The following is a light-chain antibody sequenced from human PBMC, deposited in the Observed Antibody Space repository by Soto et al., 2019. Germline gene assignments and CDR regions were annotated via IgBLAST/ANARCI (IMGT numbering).Light chain of an antibody. Sequence: DIQLTQSPSSLSASVGDRVTITCRASQNIGIYLNWYHQKAGKAPKLLVFGASTLQSGVPPRFSGSGSGTEFTLSIGSLQPEVFATYYCQHSYANPRTFGQGTKVDIK. V-gene: IGKV1-39*01. CDR3: QHSYANPRT. J-gene: IGKJ1*01. CDR2: GAS. CDR1: QNIGIY.